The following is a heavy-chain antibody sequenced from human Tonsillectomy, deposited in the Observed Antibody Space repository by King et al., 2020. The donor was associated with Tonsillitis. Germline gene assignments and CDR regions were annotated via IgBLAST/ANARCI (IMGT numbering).Heavy chain of an antibody. CDR3: AITTQNDPES. V-gene: IGHV1-18*04. J-gene: IGHJ5*02. CDR1: GLTSTSYG. Sequence: QLVQSGAEVKKPGASVTVSCEASGLTSTSYGINWVRQAPGQGLEWMGQISIYNGNNFDGNTNYAQKFQGRVTMTTGTATSTAYLDLRSLTSDDTAVYYCAITTQNDPESWGQGTLITVSS. CDR2: ISIYNGNNFDGNT. D-gene: IGHD1-1*01.